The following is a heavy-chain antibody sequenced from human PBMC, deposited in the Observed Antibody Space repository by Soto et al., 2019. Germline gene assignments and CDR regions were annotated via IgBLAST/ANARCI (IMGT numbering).Heavy chain of an antibody. J-gene: IGHJ4*02. D-gene: IGHD2-21*02. CDR1: GFTFDDYG. CDR3: AREAHCGGDCYRSILSPPFDY. Sequence: GGSLRLSCAASGFTFDDYGMSWVRQAPGKGLEWVSGINWNGGSTGYADSVKGRFTISRDNAKNSLYLQMNSLRAEDTALYYCAREAHCGGDCYRSILSPPFDYWGQGTLVTVSS. V-gene: IGHV3-20*04. CDR2: INWNGGST.